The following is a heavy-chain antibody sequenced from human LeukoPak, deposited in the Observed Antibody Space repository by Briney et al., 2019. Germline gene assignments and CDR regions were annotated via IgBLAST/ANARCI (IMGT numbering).Heavy chain of an antibody. D-gene: IGHD1-14*01. CDR3: ARGPGGFDY. CDR1: GLPFSSYA. Sequence: GGSLRLSCAASGLPFSSYAMHWVRQAPGKGLEWVAGISYDGSNKYYVDSVKGRFTISRDNSKNTLYLQMNSLRAEDTAVYYCARGPGGFDYWGQGTLVTVSS. J-gene: IGHJ4*02. CDR2: ISYDGSNK. V-gene: IGHV3-30-3*01.